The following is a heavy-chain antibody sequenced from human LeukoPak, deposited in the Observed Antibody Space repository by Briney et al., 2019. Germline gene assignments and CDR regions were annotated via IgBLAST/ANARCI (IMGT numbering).Heavy chain of an antibody. D-gene: IGHD1-26*01. J-gene: IGHJ6*02. CDR2: INWNGGGT. Sequence: GGSLRLSCAATGFSFKDYGTHWVRQPPGKGLEWVSAINWNGGGTDYADSVKGRFTISRDNAKNSLYLQLSSLRPEDTALYYCAKHLTATNTYIFFGLDVWGQGTSVTVSS. V-gene: IGHV3-9*01. CDR3: AKHLTATNTYIFFGLDV. CDR1: GFSFKDYG.